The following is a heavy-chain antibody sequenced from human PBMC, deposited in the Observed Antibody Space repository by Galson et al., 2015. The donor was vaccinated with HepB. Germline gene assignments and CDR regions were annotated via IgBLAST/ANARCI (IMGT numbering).Heavy chain of an antibody. V-gene: IGHV1-3*01. CDR2: INAGNGNT. D-gene: IGHD3-10*01. CDR3: ARGHTGLYYYGSGSSNLFDY. J-gene: IGHJ4*02. CDR1: GYTFTSYA. Sequence: SVKVSCKASGYTFTSYAMHWVRQAPGQRLEWMGWINAGNGNTKYSQKFQGRVTITRDTSASTAYMELSSLRSEDTAVYYCARGHTGLYYYGSGSSNLFDYWGQGTLVTVSS.